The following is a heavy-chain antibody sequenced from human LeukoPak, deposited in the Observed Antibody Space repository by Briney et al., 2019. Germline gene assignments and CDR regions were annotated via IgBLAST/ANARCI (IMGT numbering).Heavy chain of an antibody. D-gene: IGHD3-3*01. Sequence: KPSETLSLTCAVYGGSFSGYYWSWIRPPPGKGLEWIGGINHSGSTNYNPSLKSRVTISVDTSKNQFSLKLSSVTAADTAVYYCARARRGYYDFWSGLDDYWGQGTLVTVSS. V-gene: IGHV4-34*01. CDR1: GGSFSGYY. J-gene: IGHJ4*02. CDR2: INHSGST. CDR3: ARARRGYYDFWSGLDDY.